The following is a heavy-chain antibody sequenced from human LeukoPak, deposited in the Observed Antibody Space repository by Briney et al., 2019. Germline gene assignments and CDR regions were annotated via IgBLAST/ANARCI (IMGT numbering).Heavy chain of an antibody. D-gene: IGHD3-3*01. V-gene: IGHV4-34*01. CDR3: ARLRITIFGVVITNWFDP. Sequence: SETLSLTCAVYGGSFSGYYWSWIRQPPGKGLEWIGEINHSGSTNYNPSLKSRVTISVDTSKNQFSLKLSSVTAADTAVYYCARLRITIFGVVITNWFDPWGQGTLVTVSS. J-gene: IGHJ5*02. CDR1: GGSFSGYY. CDR2: INHSGST.